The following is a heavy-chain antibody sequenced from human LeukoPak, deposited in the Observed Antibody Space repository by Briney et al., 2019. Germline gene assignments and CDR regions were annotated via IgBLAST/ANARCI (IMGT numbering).Heavy chain of an antibody. CDR1: GYTFTGYY. V-gene: IGHV1-18*04. D-gene: IGHD6-19*01. J-gene: IGHJ4*02. CDR3: ARLAVAGMFFGY. Sequence: ASVKVSCKASGYTFTGYYMHWVRQAPGQGLEWMGWISAYNGNTNYAQKLQGRVTMTTDTSTSTAYMELRSLRSDDTAVYYCARLAVAGMFFGYWGQGTLVTVSS. CDR2: ISAYNGNT.